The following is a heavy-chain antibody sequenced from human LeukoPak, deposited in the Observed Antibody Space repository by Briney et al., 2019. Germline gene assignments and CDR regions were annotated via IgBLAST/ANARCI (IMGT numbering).Heavy chain of an antibody. CDR1: GCTFSSYS. J-gene: IGHJ4*02. V-gene: IGHV3-21*01. CDR3: ARDEGYSYGYVPDY. D-gene: IGHD5-18*01. Sequence: GVSLRLSCAASGCTFSSYSMNWVRQAPGKGLEWVSSISSSSSYKYYADSVKGRFTISRDNAKNSLYLQMNSLRAEDTAVYYCARDEGYSYGYVPDYWGQGTLVTVSS. CDR2: ISSSSSYK.